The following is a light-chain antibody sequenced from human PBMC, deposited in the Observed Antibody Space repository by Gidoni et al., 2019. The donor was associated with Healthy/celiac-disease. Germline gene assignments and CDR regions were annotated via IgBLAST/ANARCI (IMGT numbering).Light chain of an antibody. V-gene: IGLV3-21*02. CDR1: NIGSKS. J-gene: IGLJ2*01. CDR2: DDS. Sequence: SYVLTQPPSVSVAPGQTARITCGGNNIGSKSVHWYQQKTGQAPVLVVDDDSDRPSVIPERFSGSNSGNPATLTIIRVEAGDEADYYCQVWDSSSDHPVFGGGTKLTVL. CDR3: QVWDSSSDHPV.